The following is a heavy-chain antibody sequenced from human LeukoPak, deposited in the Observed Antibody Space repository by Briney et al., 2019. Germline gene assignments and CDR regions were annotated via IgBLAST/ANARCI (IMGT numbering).Heavy chain of an antibody. CDR3: ARTHRCIAARPCWFDP. J-gene: IGHJ5*02. D-gene: IGHD6-6*01. V-gene: IGHV4-59*01. CDR2: MYYSGSA. Sequence: SETLSLTCTVSGGSISSYYWSWIRQPPGKGLEYIAYMYYSGSANYNPSLKSRVTISVDTSKNQFSLKLSSVTAADTAVYYCARTHRCIAARPCWFDPWGQGTLVTVSS. CDR1: GGSISSYY.